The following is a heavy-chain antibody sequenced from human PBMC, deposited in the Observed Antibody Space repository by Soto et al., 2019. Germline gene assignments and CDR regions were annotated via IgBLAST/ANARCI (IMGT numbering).Heavy chain of an antibody. CDR3: AGQVGARGWFDP. D-gene: IGHD1-26*01. CDR1: GGSISSYY. V-gene: IGHV4-59*01. CDR2: IYYSGST. Sequence: QVQLQESGPGLVKPSETLSLTCTVSGGSISSYYWSWIRQPPGKGLEWLGYIYYSGSTNYNPSLKSRVTISVDTSKNQFALKLSSVTAADTAVYYCAGQVGARGWFDPWGQGTLVTVSA. J-gene: IGHJ5*02.